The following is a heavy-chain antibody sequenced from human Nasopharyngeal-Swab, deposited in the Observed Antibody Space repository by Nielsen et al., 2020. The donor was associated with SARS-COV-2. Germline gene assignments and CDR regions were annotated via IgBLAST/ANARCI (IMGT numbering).Heavy chain of an antibody. CDR3: AKKGEPYCGGDCYKSALDY. CDR1: GFTFSSYG. V-gene: IGHV3-30*18. D-gene: IGHD2-21*02. J-gene: IGHJ4*02. CDR2: ISYDGSNK. Sequence: SCAASGFTFSSYGMHWVRQAPGKGLEWVAVISYDGSNKYYADSVKGRFTISRDNSKNTLYLQMNSLRAEDTAVYYCAKKGEPYCGGDCYKSALDYWGQGTLVTVSS.